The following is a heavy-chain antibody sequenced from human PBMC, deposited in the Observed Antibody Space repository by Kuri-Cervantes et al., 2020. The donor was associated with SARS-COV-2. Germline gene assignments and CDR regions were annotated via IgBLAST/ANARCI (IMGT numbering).Heavy chain of an antibody. CDR3: AHIVPKTMEFDY. Sequence: GSLRLSCTVSGGSISSSSYYWGWIRQPPGKGLEWIGSIYYSGSTNYNPSLKSRVTISVDTSKNLFSLKLSSVTAADTAVYYCAHIVPKTMEFDYWGQGTLVTVSS. D-gene: IGHD3-10*01. J-gene: IGHJ4*02. CDR2: IYYSGST. V-gene: IGHV4-39*07. CDR1: GGSISSSSYY.